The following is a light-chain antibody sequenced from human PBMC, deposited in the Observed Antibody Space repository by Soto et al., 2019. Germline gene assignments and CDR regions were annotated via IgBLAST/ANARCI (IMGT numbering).Light chain of an antibody. CDR3: AARNDSLSGPV. CDR2: RNN. J-gene: IGLJ2*01. CDR1: SSNIGSNY. V-gene: IGLV1-47*01. Sequence: QSVLTQPPSASGTPGQRVTISCSGSSSNIGSNYIYWYQQLPGTAPKLLIYRNNQWASGVPDRFSGSKSGTSASLAISGLRSEDEADYYCAARNDSLSGPVFGGGTQLTVL.